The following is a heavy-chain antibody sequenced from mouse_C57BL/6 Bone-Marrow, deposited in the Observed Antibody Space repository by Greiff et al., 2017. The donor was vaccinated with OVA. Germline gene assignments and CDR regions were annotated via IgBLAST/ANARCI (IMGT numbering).Heavy chain of an antibody. V-gene: IGHV1-19*01. D-gene: IGHD1-1*01. CDR3: ARRVYGSSYHWYFDV. CDR2: INPYNGGT. Sequence: EVQLQQSGPVLVKPGASVKMSCKASGYTFTDYYMNWVKQCHGKSLEWIGVINPYNGGTSYNQKFKGKATMTVDKSSSSAYMELNSLTSEDSAVYYCARRVYGSSYHWYFDVWGTGTTVTVSS. J-gene: IGHJ1*03. CDR1: GYTFTDYY.